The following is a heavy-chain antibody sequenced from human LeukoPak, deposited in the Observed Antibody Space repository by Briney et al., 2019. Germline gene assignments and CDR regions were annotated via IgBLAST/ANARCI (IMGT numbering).Heavy chain of an antibody. Sequence: SETLSLTCTVSGGSISSSSYYWGWIRQPPGKGLEWIGSIYYSGSTYYNPSLKSRVTISVDTSKNQFSLKLSSVTAADTAVYNCASSRTARRGYGSGSYSDYWGQGTLVTVSS. V-gene: IGHV4-39*01. CDR3: ASSRTARRGYGSGSYSDY. D-gene: IGHD3-10*01. CDR2: IYYSGST. J-gene: IGHJ4*02. CDR1: GGSISSSSYY.